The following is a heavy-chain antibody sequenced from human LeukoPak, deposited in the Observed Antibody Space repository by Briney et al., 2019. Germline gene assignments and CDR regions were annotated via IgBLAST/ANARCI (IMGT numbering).Heavy chain of an antibody. V-gene: IGHV3-74*01. CDR2: INNDGRNT. J-gene: IGHJ4*02. CDR1: EFTFSSYW. CDR3: AREGYYDSSGYSIRFSY. D-gene: IGHD3-22*01. Sequence: GGSLRLSCESSEFTFSSYWMHWVRQAPGKGLVWVSRINNDGRNTIYADSVKGRFTISRDNAKNTLYLQMNSLIAEDTAVYYCAREGYYDSSGYSIRFSYWGQGTLVTVSS.